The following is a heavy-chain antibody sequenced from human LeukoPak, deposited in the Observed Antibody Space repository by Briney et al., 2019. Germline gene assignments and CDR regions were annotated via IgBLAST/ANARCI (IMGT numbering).Heavy chain of an antibody. D-gene: IGHD2-15*01. Sequence: GGSLRLSCAASGFTFSSYAMHWVRQAPGKGLEWVAVISYDGSNKYYADSVKGRFTISRDNSKNTLYLQMNSLRAEDTAVYYCARDSDVHCSGGRCTNFDYWGQGILVTVSS. CDR1: GFTFSSYA. CDR2: ISYDGSNK. J-gene: IGHJ4*02. CDR3: ARDSDVHCSGGRCTNFDY. V-gene: IGHV3-30*04.